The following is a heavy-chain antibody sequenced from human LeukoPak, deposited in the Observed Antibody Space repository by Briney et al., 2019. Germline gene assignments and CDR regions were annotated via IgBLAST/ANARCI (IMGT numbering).Heavy chain of an antibody. V-gene: IGHV4-30-4*01. CDR1: GGSISSGDFS. J-gene: IGHJ4*02. CDR2: IRYSGGT. CDR3: PGTRGGGEGFFES. Sequence: PSETLSLTCVVSGGSISSGDFSWNWIRQPPGKGLEWIGYIRYSGGTSYNPSLKSRLTMSVDTSNNQFSLQLSSVTAADTAVYYWPGTRGGGEGFFESGGKEILVTVSS. D-gene: IGHD3-16*01.